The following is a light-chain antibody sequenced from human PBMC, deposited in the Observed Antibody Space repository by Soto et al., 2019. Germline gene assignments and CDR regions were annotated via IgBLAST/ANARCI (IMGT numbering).Light chain of an antibody. Sequence: QSVLTQPPSASGSPGQSVTISCTGTSSDVGKYDYVSWFQHHPGKAPKLIIYEVSKRPSGVPDRFSGSKSGNTASLTISGLQAEDEADYYCCLYAVTFYVFGTGTKVTV. J-gene: IGLJ1*01. CDR3: CLYAVTFYV. V-gene: IGLV2-8*01. CDR1: SSDVGKYDY. CDR2: EVS.